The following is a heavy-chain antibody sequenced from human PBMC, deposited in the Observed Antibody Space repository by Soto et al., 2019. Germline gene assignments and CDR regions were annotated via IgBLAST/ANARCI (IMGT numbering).Heavy chain of an antibody. Sequence: EVQLVESGGGLVKPGGSLRISCTASGLTFVYAWMDWVRQAPGKRLEWVGRIKSQAGGGTIEYAAPVKGRFTISRDDSKNTVYLQMDRRKTEGTSVYYCTHVSAVAHPFSDFWGQGTLVTVSS. J-gene: IGHJ4*02. CDR1: GLTFVYAW. CDR3: THVSAVAHPFSDF. CDR2: IKSQAGGGTI. V-gene: IGHV3-15*07. D-gene: IGHD3-3*01.